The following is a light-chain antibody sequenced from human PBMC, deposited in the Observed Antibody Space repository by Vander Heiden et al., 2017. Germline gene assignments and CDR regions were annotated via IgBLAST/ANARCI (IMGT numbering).Light chain of an antibody. CDR3: GTWDTSLSVVV. J-gene: IGLJ2*01. Sequence: QPGLTQPPSVAAAPGQKVTISCSGSSSNIGSTYVSWYQQLTGTAPKLLIYDNNKRPAGIPDRFSGSKSGTSATLGITGVQTGDEADYYCGTWDTSLSVVVFGGGTKLTVL. V-gene: IGLV1-51*01. CDR2: DNN. CDR1: SSNIGSTY.